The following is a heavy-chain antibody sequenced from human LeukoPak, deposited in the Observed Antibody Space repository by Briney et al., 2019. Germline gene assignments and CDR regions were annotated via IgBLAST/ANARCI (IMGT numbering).Heavy chain of an antibody. CDR2: IFSSGTT. Sequence: NTSQTLSLTCTVSGVSINNNNYYWNWIRQPAGKGLEWIGRIFSSGTTNVNPSLKSRVTISVDTSKNLLSLKLSSVTAADTAVYYCVRGYDTSGYLRAFDIWGQGTMVTVSS. D-gene: IGHD3-22*01. V-gene: IGHV4-61*02. J-gene: IGHJ3*02. CDR1: GVSINNNNYY. CDR3: VRGYDTSGYLRAFDI.